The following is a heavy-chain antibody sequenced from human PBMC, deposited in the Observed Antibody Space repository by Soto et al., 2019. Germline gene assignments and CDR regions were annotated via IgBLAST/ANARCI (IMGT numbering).Heavy chain of an antibody. CDR2: INPSNGNT. D-gene: IGHD3-22*01. V-gene: IGHV1-18*01. CDR1: DYRFTSYG. J-gene: IGHJ6*02. CDR3: ARDLGPYGISGSIYYDGMDV. Sequence: QVQLVQSGAEVKKPGASVKVSCKASDYRFTSYGISWVRQAPGQGLEWMGWINPSNGNTNSAQKLQGRVTMTTDTSTSTAYMELRSLRSDDTAVYYCARDLGPYGISGSIYYDGMDVWGQGTTVTVSS.